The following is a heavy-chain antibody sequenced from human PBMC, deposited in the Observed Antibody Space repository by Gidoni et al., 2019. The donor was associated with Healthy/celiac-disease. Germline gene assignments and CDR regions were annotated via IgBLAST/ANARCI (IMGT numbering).Heavy chain of an antibody. CDR2: ISSSGSTI. V-gene: IGHV3-48*03. D-gene: IGHD6-19*01. CDR3: ARGGIAVAGSFDY. J-gene: IGHJ4*02. CDR1: GFTFSSYE. Sequence: EVQLVESGGGLVQPGGSLRLSCAASGFTFSSYEMNWVRQAPGKGLAWVSYISSSGSTIYYADSVKGRFTISRDNAKNSLYLQMNSLRAEDTAVYYCARGGIAVAGSFDYWGQGTLVTVSS.